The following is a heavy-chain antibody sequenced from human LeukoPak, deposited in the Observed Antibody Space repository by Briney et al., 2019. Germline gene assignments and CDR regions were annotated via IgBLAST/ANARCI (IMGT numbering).Heavy chain of an antibody. D-gene: IGHD3-3*01. CDR1: GFTFNKYW. J-gene: IGHJ4*02. CDR2: INTDGSYT. Sequence: PGGFLRLSCAAAGFTFNKYWVHWVRQAPGKGLVWVSRINTDGSYTTYADSVKGRFTISRDNAKSTGYLQMNSLRDDDTAIYYCARESSRGALEYWGQGVLVTVSS. CDR3: ARESSRGALEY. V-gene: IGHV3-74*01.